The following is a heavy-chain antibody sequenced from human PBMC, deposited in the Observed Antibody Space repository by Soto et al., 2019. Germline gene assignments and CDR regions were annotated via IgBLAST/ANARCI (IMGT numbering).Heavy chain of an antibody. J-gene: IGHJ4*02. CDR2: INHSGST. D-gene: IGHD3-22*01. CDR1: GGSFSGYY. Sequence: SETLSLTCAVYGGSFSGYYWSWIRQPPGKGLEWIGEINHSGSTNYNPSLKSRVTISVDTSKNQFSLKLSSVTAADTAVYYCARGLYYYDSSGYYPAPHEFDYWGQGTLVTVSS. CDR3: ARGLYYYDSSGYYPAPHEFDY. V-gene: IGHV4-34*01.